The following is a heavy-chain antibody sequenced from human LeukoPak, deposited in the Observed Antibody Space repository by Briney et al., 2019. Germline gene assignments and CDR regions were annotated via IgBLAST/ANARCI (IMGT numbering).Heavy chain of an antibody. V-gene: IGHV3-64*01. CDR1: GFTFSSYA. Sequence: PGGSLRLSCSASGFTFSSYAMHWVRQAPGKGLEYVSAISSNGGSTYYANSVKGRFTISRDNSKNTLYLQMGSLRAADMAVYYCARDGGYCSGGSCYAEYYFDYWGQGTLVTVSS. D-gene: IGHD2-15*01. J-gene: IGHJ4*02. CDR2: ISSNGGST. CDR3: ARDGGYCSGGSCYAEYYFDY.